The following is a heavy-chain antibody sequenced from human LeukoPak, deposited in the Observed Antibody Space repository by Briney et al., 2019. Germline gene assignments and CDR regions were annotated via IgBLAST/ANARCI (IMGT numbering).Heavy chain of an antibody. V-gene: IGHV4-59*01. CDR2: IYYSGST. J-gene: IGHJ4*02. CDR1: GGSISSYY. Sequence: SETLSLTCTVSGGSISSYYWSWIRQPPGKGLEWIGYIYYSGSTNYNPSLKSRVTISVDTSKNQFSLKLSSVTAADTAVYYCATGRDGYNYRYWGQGTLVTVSS. CDR3: ATGRDGYNYRY. D-gene: IGHD5-24*01.